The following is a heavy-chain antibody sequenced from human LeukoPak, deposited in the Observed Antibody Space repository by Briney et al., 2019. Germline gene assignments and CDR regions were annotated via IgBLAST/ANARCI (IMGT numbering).Heavy chain of an antibody. CDR1: GFTFSSYG. V-gene: IGHV3-33*01. D-gene: IGHD3-16*01. J-gene: IGHJ4*02. CDR2: IWFDGSNK. CDR3: VRVWDY. Sequence: GGSLRPSCAASGFTFSSYGMNWVRQAPGKGLEWVAVIWFDGSNKYYGDSVKGRFTISRDNSKNTLYLQMNSLRAEDTAVYYCVRVWDYWGQGTLVTVSS.